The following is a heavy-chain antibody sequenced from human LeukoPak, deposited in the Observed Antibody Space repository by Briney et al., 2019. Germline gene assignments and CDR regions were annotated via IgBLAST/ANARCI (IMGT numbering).Heavy chain of an antibody. V-gene: IGHV3-23*01. CDR1: GFTFSNYA. CDR3: AKGQYGSGSYSNDY. Sequence: GGSLRLSCVASGFTFSNYAMNWVRQAPGKGLEWVSGVSGGGSSTYYADSVKGRFTISRDNSKNALYVQVNSLRAEDTAVYYCAKGQYGSGSYSNDYWGQGTLVTVSS. J-gene: IGHJ4*02. CDR2: VSGGGSST. D-gene: IGHD3-10*01.